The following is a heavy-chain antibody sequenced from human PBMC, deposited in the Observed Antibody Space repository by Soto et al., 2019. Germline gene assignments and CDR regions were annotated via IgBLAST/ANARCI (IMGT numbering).Heavy chain of an antibody. Sequence: QTARSLRLSYAASGFTHNHYWMHWVRQVPGEGLVWSSSINNVGSRTWYADSVRGRIAMSRDNARNVVYLQMNGLRAEDTAVYYCGTTFEYWGQGALVTVSS. D-gene: IGHD1-26*01. CDR1: GFTHNHYW. V-gene: IGHV3-74*01. CDR3: GTTFEY. J-gene: IGHJ4*02. CDR2: INNVGSRT.